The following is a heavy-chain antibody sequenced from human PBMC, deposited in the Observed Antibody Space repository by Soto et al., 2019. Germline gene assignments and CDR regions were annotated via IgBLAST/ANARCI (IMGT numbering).Heavy chain of an antibody. CDR1: GFTFSSYE. CDR2: ISSSGSTI. V-gene: IGHV3-48*03. D-gene: IGHD3-10*01. Sequence: PGGSLILSCAASGFTFSSYEMNWVRQAPGKGLEWVSYISSSGSTIYYADSVKGRFTISRDNAKNSLYLQMNSLRAEDTAVYYCARGSLRSPYYYGSGSYRAPEYYFDYWGQGT. J-gene: IGHJ4*02. CDR3: ARGSLRSPYYYGSGSYRAPEYYFDY.